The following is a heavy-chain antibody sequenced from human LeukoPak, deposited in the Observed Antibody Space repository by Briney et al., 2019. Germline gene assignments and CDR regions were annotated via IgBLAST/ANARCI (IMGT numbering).Heavy chain of an antibody. CDR2: ISYDGSNK. Sequence: TGGSLRLSCAASGLTFSSHWMHWVRQAPGKGLEWVAVISYDGSNKYYADSVKGRFTISRDNSKNTLYLQMNSLRAEDTAVYYCARDKGDGYNRGYYYGMDVWGQGTTVTVSS. J-gene: IGHJ6*02. CDR3: ARDKGDGYNRGYYYGMDV. V-gene: IGHV3-30-3*01. CDR1: GLTFSSHW. D-gene: IGHD5-24*01.